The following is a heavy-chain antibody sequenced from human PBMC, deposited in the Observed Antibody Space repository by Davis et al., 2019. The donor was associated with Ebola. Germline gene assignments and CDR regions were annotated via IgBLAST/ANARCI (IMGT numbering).Heavy chain of an antibody. Sequence: SETLSLTCTVSGGSISGYHWNWIRQPPGKGLEWIGYMYYSGITDYNPSLRSRVTVSVDTSKNQFSLRLTSVTAADTAVYYCAGRDRGLGYWGQGTLVTVSS. CDR2: MYYSGIT. J-gene: IGHJ4*02. CDR3: AGRDRGLGY. V-gene: IGHV4-59*01. CDR1: GGSISGYH. D-gene: IGHD3-22*01.